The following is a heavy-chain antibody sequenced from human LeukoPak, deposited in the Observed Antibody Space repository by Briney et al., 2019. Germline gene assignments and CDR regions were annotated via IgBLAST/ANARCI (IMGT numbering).Heavy chain of an antibody. Sequence: PGGSLRLSCAASGFTFRSYAMNWVRQAPGKGLEWVSGVSAGDGSTYYADSVKGRFTISRDNSNNALFLQMNSLRAEDTALYYCAKRNLDNCREGFHIWGQGIMVTVSS. V-gene: IGHV3-23*01. J-gene: IGHJ3*02. D-gene: IGHD1-1*01. CDR2: VSAGDGST. CDR1: GFTFRSYA. CDR3: AKRNLDNCREGFHI.